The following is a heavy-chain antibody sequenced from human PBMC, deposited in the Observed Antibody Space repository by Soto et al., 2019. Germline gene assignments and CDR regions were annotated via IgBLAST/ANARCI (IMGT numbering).Heavy chain of an antibody. V-gene: IGHV4-61*01. CDR1: GGSVSSGSYY. CDR3: ARDRSMMLQYYFDN. Sequence: SETLSLTCTVSGGSVSSGSYYWSWIRQSPGKGLEWIGYIYYSGSTKYNPSLKSRVTISLDTSKNQFSLRLSSVTAADTAVYFCARDRSMMLQYYFDNWGQGTLVTVSS. D-gene: IGHD3-16*01. CDR2: IYYSGST. J-gene: IGHJ4*02.